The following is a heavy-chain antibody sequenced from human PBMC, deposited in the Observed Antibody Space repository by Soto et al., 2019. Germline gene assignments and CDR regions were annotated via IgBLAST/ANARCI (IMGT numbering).Heavy chain of an antibody. CDR3: AGLAYDYGDYSYYYYYMDV. CDR1: GGSISSSIYY. CDR2: IYYSGST. D-gene: IGHD4-17*01. Sequence: QLQLQESGPGLVKPSETLSLTCTVSGGSISSSIYYCGWIRQPPGKGREGIGSIYYSGSTYYNPSLKRRVNISVDTSKNQFSLKLSSVTAADTAVYYCAGLAYDYGDYSYYYYYMDVWGKGTTVTVSS. J-gene: IGHJ6*03. V-gene: IGHV4-39*01.